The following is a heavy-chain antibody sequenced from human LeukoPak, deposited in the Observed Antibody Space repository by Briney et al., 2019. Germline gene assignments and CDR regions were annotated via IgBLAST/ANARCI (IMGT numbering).Heavy chain of an antibody. J-gene: IGHJ3*02. CDR1: WGSISSSSYY. Sequence: SETLSLTCTVSWGSISSSSYYWGWIRQPPGKGLEWIGSIYYSGSTYYNPSLKSRVTISVDTSKNQFSLKLSSVTAADTAVYYCARPGSLDAFDIWGQGSRLALDAFDIWGQGTMVTVSS. V-gene: IGHV4-39*01. CDR3: ARPGSLDAFDIWGQGSRLALDAFDI. CDR2: IYYSGST. D-gene: IGHD3-10*01.